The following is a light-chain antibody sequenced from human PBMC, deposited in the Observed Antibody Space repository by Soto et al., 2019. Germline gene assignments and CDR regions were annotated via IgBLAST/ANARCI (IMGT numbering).Light chain of an antibody. Sequence: DLRMKLSPSAVSASIGDRVTISCRASQSISRWLAWYQQKPGKAPNLLIYDASSLQSGVPSRFSGIGSGTEFTLTISSLQPDDFATYYCHQYNSHWTFGQGTKVDI. CDR2: DAS. V-gene: IGKV1-5*01. J-gene: IGKJ1*01. CDR3: HQYNSHWT. CDR1: QSISRW.